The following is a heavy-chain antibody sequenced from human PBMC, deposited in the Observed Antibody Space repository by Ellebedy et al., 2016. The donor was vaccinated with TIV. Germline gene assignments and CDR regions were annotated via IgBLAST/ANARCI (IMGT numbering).Heavy chain of an antibody. CDR2: IYSGGST. J-gene: IGHJ4*02. CDR3: AKSTSGWWVFDY. D-gene: IGHD6-19*01. Sequence: PGGSLRLSCAASGFTVSSNYMSWVRQAPGKGLEWASVIYSGGSTYYADSVKGRFTISRDNSKNTLYLQMNSLRAEDTAVYYCAKSTSGWWVFDYWGQGTLVTVSS. CDR1: GFTVSSNY. V-gene: IGHV3-66*01.